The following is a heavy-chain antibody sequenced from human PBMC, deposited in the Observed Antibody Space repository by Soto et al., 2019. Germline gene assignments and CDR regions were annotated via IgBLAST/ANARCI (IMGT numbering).Heavy chain of an antibody. Sequence: LRLSFAASGFTFSSYWMSWVRQAPGKGLEWVANIKQDGSEKYYVDSVKGRFTISRDNAKNSLYLQMNSLRAEDTAVYYCAREYCSGGSCYIDYWGQGTLVTVSS. CDR2: IKQDGSEK. CDR1: GFTFSSYW. D-gene: IGHD2-15*01. CDR3: AREYCSGGSCYIDY. V-gene: IGHV3-7*01. J-gene: IGHJ4*02.